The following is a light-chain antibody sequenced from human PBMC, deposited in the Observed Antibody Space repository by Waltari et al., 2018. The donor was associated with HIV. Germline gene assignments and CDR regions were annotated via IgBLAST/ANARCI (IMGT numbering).Light chain of an antibody. Sequence: EIVLTQSPATLSLSPGERATHSCRASQSVSSYLAWYQQKPGQAPRLLIYDASNRATGIPARFSGSGSGTDFTLTISSLEPEDFAIYYCQQRSTWPSLTFGGGTKVEIK. CDR1: QSVSSY. J-gene: IGKJ4*01. CDR2: DAS. V-gene: IGKV3-11*01. CDR3: QQRSTWPSLT.